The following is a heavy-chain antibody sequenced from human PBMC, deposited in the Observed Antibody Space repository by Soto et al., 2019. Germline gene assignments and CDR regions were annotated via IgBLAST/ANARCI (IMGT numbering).Heavy chain of an antibody. Sequence: ASVKVSCKASGYTFTCYYMHWVRQAPGQGLEWMGWINPNSGGTNYAQKFQGWVTMTRDTSISTAYMELSRLRSDDTAVYYCARGEGVYCSGGSCYSGDSALTWFDPWGQGTLVTVSS. CDR1: GYTFTCYY. J-gene: IGHJ5*02. V-gene: IGHV1-2*04. D-gene: IGHD2-15*01. CDR2: INPNSGGT. CDR3: ARGEGVYCSGGSCYSGDSALTWFDP.